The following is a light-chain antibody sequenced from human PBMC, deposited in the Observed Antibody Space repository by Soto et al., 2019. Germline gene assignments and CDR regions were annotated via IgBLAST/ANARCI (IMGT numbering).Light chain of an antibody. Sequence: EIVLTQSPGTLSLSPGERATLSCRASETVAGSYLAWYQQKPGQAPRLLIHGASTRATGIADRFSGSGSGTDFTLTISRLEPEDFAVYYCQQHNNWPLTFGGGTKVEIK. V-gene: IGKV3D-20*02. CDR2: GAS. CDR1: ETVAGSY. J-gene: IGKJ4*01. CDR3: QQHNNWPLT.